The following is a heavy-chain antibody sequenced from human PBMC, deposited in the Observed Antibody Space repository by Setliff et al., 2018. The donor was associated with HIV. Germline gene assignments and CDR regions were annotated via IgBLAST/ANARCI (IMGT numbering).Heavy chain of an antibody. V-gene: IGHV3-66*01. CDR2: IYTGGST. Sequence: GGSLRLSCAASGFTVSSNYMTWVRQAPGKGLEGVSVIYTGGSTHYADSVKGRFVISRDNSKNTVYLQMNRLRVEDTAVYYCARDQSIFAESAIMAARPRYYYGMDVWGHGTTVTVSS. D-gene: IGHD6-6*01. CDR1: GFTVSSNY. J-gene: IGHJ6*02. CDR3: ARDQSIFAESAIMAARPRYYYGMDV.